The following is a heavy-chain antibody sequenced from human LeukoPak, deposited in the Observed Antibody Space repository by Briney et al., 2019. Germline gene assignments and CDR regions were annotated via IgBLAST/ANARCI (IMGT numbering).Heavy chain of an antibody. D-gene: IGHD4-23*01. V-gene: IGHV3-74*01. CDR3: AGSTVGGFGAFDM. CDR2: IDSDGTST. J-gene: IGHJ3*02. CDR1: GFTFSSYW. Sequence: PGGSLRLSCAASGFTFSSYWMHWVRQAPGKGLVWVSHIDSDGTSTSYADSVKGRFTVSRDNAKNTLYLQMNSLRAEDTAVYYCAGSTVGGFGAFDMWGQGTMVTVSS.